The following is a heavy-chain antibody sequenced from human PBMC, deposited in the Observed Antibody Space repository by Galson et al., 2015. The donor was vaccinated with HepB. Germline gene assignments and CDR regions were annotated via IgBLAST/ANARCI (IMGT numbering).Heavy chain of an antibody. Sequence: ETLSLTCTVSGGSISSYYWSWIRQPPGKGLEWIGCIYYSGSTNYNPSLKSRVTISVDTSKNQFSLKLSSVTAADTAVYYCARVATTYYYYYYMDVWGKGTTVTVSS. CDR1: GGSISSYY. D-gene: IGHD5-24*01. V-gene: IGHV4-59*13. CDR2: IYYSGST. CDR3: ARVATTYYYYYYMDV. J-gene: IGHJ6*03.